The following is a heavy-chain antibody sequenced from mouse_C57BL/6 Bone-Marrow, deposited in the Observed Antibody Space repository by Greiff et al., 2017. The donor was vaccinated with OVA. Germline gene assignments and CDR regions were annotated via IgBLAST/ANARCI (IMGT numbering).Heavy chain of an antibody. J-gene: IGHJ3*01. D-gene: IGHD1-1*01. CDR3: ARGEDYYGSSYQGFAY. CDR2: IYPRDGST. V-gene: IGHV1-85*01. Sequence: QVQLKQSGPELVKPGASVKLSCKASGYTFTSYDINWVKQRPGQGLEWIGWIYPRDGSTKYNEKFKGKATLTVDTSSSTAYMELHSLTSEDSAVYFCARGEDYYGSSYQGFAYWGQGTLVTVSA. CDR1: GYTFTSYD.